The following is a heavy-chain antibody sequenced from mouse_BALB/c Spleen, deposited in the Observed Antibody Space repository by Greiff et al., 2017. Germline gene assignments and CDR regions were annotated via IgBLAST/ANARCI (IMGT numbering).Heavy chain of an antibody. CDR2: INPSTGYT. V-gene: IGHV1-7*01. CDR1: GYTFTSYW. D-gene: IGHD2-12*01. Sequence: QVQLQQSGAELAKPGASVKMSCKASGYTFTSYWMHWVKQRPGQGLEWIGYINPSTGYTEYNQKFKDKATLTADKSSSTAYMQLSSLTSEDSAVYYCARVPLRRGGGYAMDYWGQGTSVTVSS. CDR3: ARVPLRRGGGYAMDY. J-gene: IGHJ4*01.